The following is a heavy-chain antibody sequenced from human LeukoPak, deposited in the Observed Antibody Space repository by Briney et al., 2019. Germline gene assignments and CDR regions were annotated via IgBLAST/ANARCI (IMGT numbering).Heavy chain of an antibody. CDR1: GYTFTSCA. CDR3: ARDDVRYYYGSGATYWFDP. J-gene: IGHJ5*02. V-gene: IGHV7-4-1*02. D-gene: IGHD3-10*01. CDR2: INTNTGNP. Sequence: GASVKVSCKASGYTFTSCAMNWVRQAPGQGLEWMGWINTNTGNPTYAQGFTGRFVFSLDTSVSTAYLQISSLKAEDTAVYYCARDDVRYYYGSGATYWFDPWGQGTLVTVSS.